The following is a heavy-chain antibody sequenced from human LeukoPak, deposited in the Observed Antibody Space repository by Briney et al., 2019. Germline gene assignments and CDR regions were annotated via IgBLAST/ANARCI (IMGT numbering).Heavy chain of an antibody. V-gene: IGHV3-30*02. CDR3: AKTSSGWYRENYYYYYMDV. Sequence: GGSLRLSCAASGFTFSSYGMHWVRQAPGKGLEWVAFIRYDGSNKYYADSVKGRFTISRDNSKNTLYLQMNSLRAEDTAVYYCAKTSSGWYRENYYYYYMDVWGKGTTVTISS. J-gene: IGHJ6*03. CDR2: IRYDGSNK. D-gene: IGHD6-19*01. CDR1: GFTFSSYG.